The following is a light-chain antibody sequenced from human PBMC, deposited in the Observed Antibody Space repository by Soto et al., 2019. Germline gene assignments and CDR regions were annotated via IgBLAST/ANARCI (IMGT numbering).Light chain of an antibody. CDR2: TSG. J-gene: IGKJ2*01. CDR1: QRITTY. CDR3: QQTYKTPYT. Sequence: IHMTQSPSSLSASVGDRVTITCRASQRITTYLNWYQQKPGEAPKLLISTSGTLQRGVPSRFTGSGSGTDFTLTITGLQPADFATYFCQQTYKTPYTFGQGTKLEIK. V-gene: IGKV1-39*01.